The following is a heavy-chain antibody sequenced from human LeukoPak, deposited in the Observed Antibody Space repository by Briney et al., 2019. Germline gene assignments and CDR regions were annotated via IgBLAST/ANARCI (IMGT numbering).Heavy chain of an antibody. V-gene: IGHV3-21*04. CDR1: GFTFSSYS. D-gene: IGHD6-19*01. CDR2: ISSSSSYI. Sequence: PGGSLRLSCAASGFTFSSYSMNWVRQAPGKGLEWVSSISSSSSYIYYADSVKGRFTISRDNAKNSLYLQMNSLRAEDTAVYYCATLGIVAGLGYDYWGQGTLVTVSS. J-gene: IGHJ4*02. CDR3: ATLGIVAGLGYDY.